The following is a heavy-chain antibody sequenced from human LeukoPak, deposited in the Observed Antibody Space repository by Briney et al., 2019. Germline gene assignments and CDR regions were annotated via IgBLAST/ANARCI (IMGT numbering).Heavy chain of an antibody. CDR1: GGTFSSYA. D-gene: IGHD3-22*01. J-gene: IGHJ4*02. V-gene: IGHV1-69*13. Sequence: SVQVSCKASGGTFSSYAISWVRQAPGQGLEWMGGIIPIFGTANYAQKFQGRVTITADESTSTAYMELSSLRSEDTAVYYCARTYYDSSGYYGSPQYYFDYWGQGTLVTVSS. CDR3: ARTYYDSSGYYGSPQYYFDY. CDR2: IIPIFGTA.